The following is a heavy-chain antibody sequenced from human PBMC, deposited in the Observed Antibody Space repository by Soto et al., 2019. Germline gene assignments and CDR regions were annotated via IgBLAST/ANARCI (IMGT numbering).Heavy chain of an antibody. D-gene: IGHD3-22*01. J-gene: IGHJ6*02. V-gene: IGHV4-34*01. CDR2: INHSGST. CDR1: GGSFSGYY. Sequence: QVQLQQWGAGLLKPSETLSLTCAVYGGSFSGYYWSWIRQPPGKGLEWIGEINHSGSTNYNPSLKSRVTISVDTSKNQFSLKLSSVSAADTAVYYCARLSGEHYYDTANGMDVWGQGTTVTVSS. CDR3: ARLSGEHYYDTANGMDV.